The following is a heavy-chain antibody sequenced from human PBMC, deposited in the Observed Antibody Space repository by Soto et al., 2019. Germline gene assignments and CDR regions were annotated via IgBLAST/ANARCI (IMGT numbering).Heavy chain of an antibody. J-gene: IGHJ6*02. D-gene: IGHD3-10*01. V-gene: IGHV6-1*01. CDR1: GDSVASNSAA. CDR3: AGVSWFRGMDV. CDR2: TYYRSNWSN. Sequence: PSQTLSLTCAISGDSVASNSAAWNWIRQSPFRCLEWLGRTYYRSNWSNHYVVSVKSLITINSDTSKNQFSLKLYSVPPEDTSVYSCAGVSWFRGMDVWGQGTPVTVAS.